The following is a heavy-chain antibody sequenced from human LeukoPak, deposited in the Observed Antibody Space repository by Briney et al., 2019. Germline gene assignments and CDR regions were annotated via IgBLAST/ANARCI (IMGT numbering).Heavy chain of an antibody. V-gene: IGHV1-69*04. CDR3: ARDPHIVVVTALPFDP. CDR1: GGTFSSYA. CDR2: IIPILGIA. D-gene: IGHD2-21*02. Sequence: SVKVSCKASGGTFSSYAISWVRQAPGQGLEWMGRIIPILGIANYAQKFQGRVTITADKSTSTAYMELSSLRSEDTAVYYCARDPHIVVVTALPFDPWGRGTLVTVSS. J-gene: IGHJ5*02.